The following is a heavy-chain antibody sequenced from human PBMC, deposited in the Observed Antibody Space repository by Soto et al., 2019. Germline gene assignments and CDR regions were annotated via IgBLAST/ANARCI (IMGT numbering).Heavy chain of an antibody. D-gene: IGHD3-22*01. Sequence: EVQLLESGGGLVQPGGSLRLSCAASGFAFSSYAMSWVRQAPGKGLEWVSAISGSGGSTYYADSVKGRFTISRDNSKNTLYLQMNSLRAEDTAVYYCAKDHVTMIDPPAGTDYWGQGTLVTVSS. J-gene: IGHJ4*02. V-gene: IGHV3-23*01. CDR1: GFAFSSYA. CDR2: ISGSGGST. CDR3: AKDHVTMIDPPAGTDY.